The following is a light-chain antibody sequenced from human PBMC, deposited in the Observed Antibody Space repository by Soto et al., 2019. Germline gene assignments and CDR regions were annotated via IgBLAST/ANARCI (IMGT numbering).Light chain of an antibody. Sequence: ETVMTQSPGTLSVSPGERATLSCRARQSVNSALAWYQAKVGQPPKLLIYGASTRATGIPARFSGSGSGTEFTLTISSLQSEYSVIYYCQQYNNWPTFGQGTKVEV. CDR1: QSVNSA. V-gene: IGKV3-15*01. CDR3: QQYNNWPT. J-gene: IGKJ1*01. CDR2: GAS.